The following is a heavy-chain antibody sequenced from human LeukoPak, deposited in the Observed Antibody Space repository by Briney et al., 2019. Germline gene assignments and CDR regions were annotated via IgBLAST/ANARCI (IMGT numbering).Heavy chain of an antibody. Sequence: PSETLSLTCTVSGGSISSSSYYWGWIRQPPGKGLEWIGSIYYTGTTYYNPSLKSRVTISVDTSKNQFSLNLNSVTAADTAVYYCARDLDGYNSWGQGTLVTVSS. CDR2: IYYTGTT. V-gene: IGHV4-39*07. CDR3: ARDLDGYNS. J-gene: IGHJ5*02. CDR1: GGSISSSSYY. D-gene: IGHD5-24*01.